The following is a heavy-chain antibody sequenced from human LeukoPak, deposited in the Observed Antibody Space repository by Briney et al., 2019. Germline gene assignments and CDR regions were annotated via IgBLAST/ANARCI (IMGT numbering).Heavy chain of an antibody. CDR1: GGSFSGYY. CDR3: ARPKVVVTAIPAFDI. Sequence: PSETLSLTCAVYGGSFSGYYWSWIRQPPGKGLEWIGEINHSGSTNYNPSLKSRVTMSVDTSKNQFSLKLSSVTAADTAVYYCARPKVVVTAIPAFDIWGQGTMVTVSS. D-gene: IGHD2-21*02. CDR2: INHSGST. V-gene: IGHV4-34*01. J-gene: IGHJ3*02.